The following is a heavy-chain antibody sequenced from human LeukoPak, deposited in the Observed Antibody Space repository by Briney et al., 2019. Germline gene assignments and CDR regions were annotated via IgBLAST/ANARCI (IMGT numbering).Heavy chain of an antibody. CDR2: IKTKTDGETT. CDR3: TTDYYDYVWGSYRPDY. D-gene: IGHD3-16*02. J-gene: IGHJ4*02. CDR1: GLTFSNAW. Sequence: GGSLRLSCAASGLTFSNAWMSWVRQAPGQGLEWVARIKTKTDGETTDYAAPVKGRFTISRDDSKTTLYLQMNSLKTEDTAVYYCTTDYYDYVWGSYRPDYWGQVTLVTVSS. V-gene: IGHV3-15*01.